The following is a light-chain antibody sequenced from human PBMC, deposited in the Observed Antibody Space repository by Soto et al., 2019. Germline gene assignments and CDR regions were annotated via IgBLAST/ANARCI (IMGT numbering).Light chain of an antibody. V-gene: IGLV2-14*01. Sequence: QSALTQPASVSGSPGQSITISCTGTSSDVGGYDYVSWYQQHPDKAPKLMIYVVRNRPSGVSSRFSGSKSGNTASLTISGLQAEDEADYYCSSYTGSNTLYVFGTGTKLTVL. CDR1: SSDVGGYDY. J-gene: IGLJ1*01. CDR3: SSYTGSNTLYV. CDR2: VVR.